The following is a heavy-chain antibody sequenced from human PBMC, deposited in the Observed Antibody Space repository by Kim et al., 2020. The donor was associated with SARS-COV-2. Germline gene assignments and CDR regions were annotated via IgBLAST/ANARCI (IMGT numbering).Heavy chain of an antibody. V-gene: IGHV1-69*13. CDR2: TSPTFGKA. J-gene: IGHJ5*02. D-gene: IGHD3-10*01. Sequence: SVKVSCKASGGTFSSYAISWVRQAPGQGLEWMGGTSPTFGKANSAQKFKGKVTFTADESTSTAYMELSSLSSEATAVYYCARLDYYGSGSTWGQETLVTVSS. CDR3: ARLDYYGSGST. CDR1: GGTFSSYA.